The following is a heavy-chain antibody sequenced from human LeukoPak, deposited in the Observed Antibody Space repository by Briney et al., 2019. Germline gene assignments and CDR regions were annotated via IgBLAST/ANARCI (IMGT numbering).Heavy chain of an antibody. Sequence: GGSLRLSCAASGFTFSTYGMSWVRQAPGKGLEWVANIKQDGSEKYYVDSVKGRFTISRDNAKNSLYLQMNSLRAEDTAVYYCAADELYTYGSDYWGQGTLVTVSS. J-gene: IGHJ4*02. CDR1: GFTFSTYG. V-gene: IGHV3-7*01. D-gene: IGHD5-18*01. CDR2: IKQDGSEK. CDR3: AADELYTYGSDY.